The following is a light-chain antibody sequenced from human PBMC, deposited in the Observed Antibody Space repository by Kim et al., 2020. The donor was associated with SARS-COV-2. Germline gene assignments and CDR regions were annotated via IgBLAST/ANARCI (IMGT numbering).Light chain of an antibody. CDR3: KQSIT. Sequence: EIVLTQSPATLSVSPGESVTLSCRASQSISRSLAWYQQKPGQAPRLLIYGAASRPADVPGRFSGSGSGTQFTLTISSLQSEDFAVYYCKQSITFGGGTKVDIK. V-gene: IGKV3-15*01. CDR2: GAA. CDR1: QSISRS. J-gene: IGKJ4*01.